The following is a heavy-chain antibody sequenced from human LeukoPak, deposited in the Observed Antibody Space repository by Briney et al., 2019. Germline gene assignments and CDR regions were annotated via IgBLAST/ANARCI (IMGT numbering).Heavy chain of an antibody. CDR3: ARLTAPYRGYCSGGSCYPLCFDY. V-gene: IGHV5-51*01. CDR2: IWPGDSET. D-gene: IGHD2-15*01. J-gene: IGHJ4*02. Sequence: GESLKISCKGSGFQFTSYWIGWVRQTPGKGLEWMGFIWPGDSETTYNPPFQGQVTISADKSISTAYLQWSSLKASDTAMYYCARLTAPYRGYCSGGSCYPLCFDYWGQGTLVTVSS. CDR1: GFQFTSYW.